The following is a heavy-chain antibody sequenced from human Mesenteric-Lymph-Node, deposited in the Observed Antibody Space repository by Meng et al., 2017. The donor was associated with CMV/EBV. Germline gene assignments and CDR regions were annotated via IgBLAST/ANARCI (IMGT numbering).Heavy chain of an antibody. D-gene: IGHD3-22*01. V-gene: IGHV1-18*01. Sequence: ASVKVSCKASGYTFTSYGISWVRQAPGQGLEWMGWISAYNGNTNYAQKLQGRVTMTTDTSTSTAYMELRSLRSDDTAVYYCARITLYHSRGYCCAFDIWGQGTMVTVSS. CDR3: ARITLYHSRGYCCAFDI. CDR2: ISAYNGNT. J-gene: IGHJ3*02. CDR1: GYTFTSYG.